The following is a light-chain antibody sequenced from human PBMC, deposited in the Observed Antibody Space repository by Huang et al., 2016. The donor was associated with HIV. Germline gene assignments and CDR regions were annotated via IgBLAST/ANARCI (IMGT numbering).Light chain of an antibody. Sequence: DIVLTQSPDSLAVSLGERATINCSSSRSILYKSNNKNYLAWHQQKPGQSPKLLIYWASTRESGVPDRFSGSGSETDFTLTISSLQAEDVAVYFCQQYYTTPGTFGPGTTVHIK. CDR1: RSILYKSNNKNY. J-gene: IGKJ3*01. CDR3: QQYYTTPGT. V-gene: IGKV4-1*01. CDR2: WAS.